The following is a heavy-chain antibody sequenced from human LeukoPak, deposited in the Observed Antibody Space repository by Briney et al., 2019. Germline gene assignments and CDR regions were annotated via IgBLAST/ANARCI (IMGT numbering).Heavy chain of an antibody. V-gene: IGHV3-30*18. CDR1: GFTFSNYG. D-gene: IGHD4-23*01. CDR3: AKVSLRWWGYVDY. CDR2: ISYDGSNK. Sequence: PGGSLRLSCAASGFTFSNYGMHWVRQAPGKGLEWVAIISYDGSNKYYTDSVKGRFTISRDNSKNTLYLQMNSLRAEDTAVYYCAKVSLRWWGYVDYWGQGTLVTVFS. J-gene: IGHJ4*02.